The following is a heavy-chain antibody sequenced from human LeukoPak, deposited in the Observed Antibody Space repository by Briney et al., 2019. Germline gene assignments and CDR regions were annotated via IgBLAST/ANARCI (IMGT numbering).Heavy chain of an antibody. CDR3: ATSAHIEVGTAPPPDY. CDR2: INGDGTST. D-gene: IGHD2-21*02. Sequence: GGSLRLSCAASGFTFRTYWMHWVRQVPGKGLVWVSRINGDGTSTNYADSVKGRFTISRDNSKNTLYLQMSGLRAEDTAVYYCATSAHIEVGTAPPPDYWGQGTLVTVTS. V-gene: IGHV3-74*01. CDR1: GFTFRTYW. J-gene: IGHJ4*02.